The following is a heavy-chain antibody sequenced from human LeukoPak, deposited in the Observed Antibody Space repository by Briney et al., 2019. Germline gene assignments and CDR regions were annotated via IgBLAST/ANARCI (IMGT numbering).Heavy chain of an antibody. J-gene: IGHJ4*02. V-gene: IGHV4-38-2*02. CDR2: IYHSGST. CDR3: AREGRGYYYDSSGYYDY. Sequence: SETLSLTCTVSGYSISSGYYWGWIRQPPGKGLEWIGSIYHSGSTYYNPSLKSRDTISVDTSKNQFSLKLSSVTAADTAVYYCAREGRGYYYDSSGYYDYWGQGTLVTVSS. CDR1: GYSISSGYY. D-gene: IGHD3-22*01.